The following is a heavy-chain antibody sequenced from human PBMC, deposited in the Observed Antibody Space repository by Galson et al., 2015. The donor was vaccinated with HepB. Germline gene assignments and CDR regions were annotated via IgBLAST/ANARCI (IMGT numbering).Heavy chain of an antibody. CDR2: IIPIFGAA. Sequence: SVKVSCKASGGTFSNYAISWVRQAPGQGLEWMGGIIPIFGAADYAQKFQGRVTITADESTNTAYMELSSLTSDDTAVYYCARAHTIFGVVLGGSNYYYMDVWGKGTTVTVSS. CDR3: ARAHTIFGVVLGGSNYYYMDV. D-gene: IGHD3-3*01. J-gene: IGHJ6*03. V-gene: IGHV1-69*13. CDR1: GGTFSNYA.